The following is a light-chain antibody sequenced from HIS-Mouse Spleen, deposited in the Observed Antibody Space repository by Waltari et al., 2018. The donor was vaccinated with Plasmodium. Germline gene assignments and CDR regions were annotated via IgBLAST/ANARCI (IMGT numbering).Light chain of an antibody. CDR1: ALPKKY. J-gene: IGLJ3*02. CDR3: YATDSSGNHRV. CDR2: EDS. Sequence: SYELTQPPSVSVSPGQTARLTCSGDALPKKYAYWYQQKSGQAPVRVIYEDSQRPSGSPERFAGSSSGTMATLTISGAQVEDEADYYCYATDSSGNHRVFGGGTKLTVL. V-gene: IGLV3-10*01.